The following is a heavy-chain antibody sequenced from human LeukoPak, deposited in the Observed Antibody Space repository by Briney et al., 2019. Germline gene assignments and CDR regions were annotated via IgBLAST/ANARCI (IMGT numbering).Heavy chain of an antibody. J-gene: IGHJ4*02. Sequence: ASVKVSCKASGYDFINYGISWVRQAPGRGLEWMGWRSIYNGNTDYKLQGRVTMTTDTSTNTAYMEVRSLRSDDTAVYYCARGGPFPSSSSSREYYLDYWGQGTLVTVSS. D-gene: IGHD6-6*01. CDR3: ARGGPFPSSSSSREYYLDY. CDR1: GYDFINYG. CDR2: RSIYNGNT. V-gene: IGHV1-18*01.